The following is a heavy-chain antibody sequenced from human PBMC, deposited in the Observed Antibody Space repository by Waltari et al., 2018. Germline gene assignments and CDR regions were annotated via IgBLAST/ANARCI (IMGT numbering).Heavy chain of an antibody. D-gene: IGHD2-21*01. CDR3: ARAVIGTYCGGDCYLDY. CDR2: IYTSGST. V-gene: IGHV4-61*02. J-gene: IGHJ4*02. CDR1: GGSISSGSYY. Sequence: QVQLQQWGAGLLKPSETLSLTCPVSGGSISSGSYYWSWIRQPAGKGLEWIGRIYTSGSTNYNPSLKSRVTISVDTSKNQFSLKLSSVTAADTAVYYCARAVIGTYCGGDCYLDYWGQGTLVTVSS.